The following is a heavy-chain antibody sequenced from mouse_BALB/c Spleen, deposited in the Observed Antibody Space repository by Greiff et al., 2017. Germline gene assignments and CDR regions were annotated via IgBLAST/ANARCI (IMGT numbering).Heavy chain of an antibody. J-gene: IGHJ1*01. CDR1: GFTFSSYG. V-gene: IGHV5-6-3*01. CDR3: ATEFITTVVDWYFDV. Sequence: EVKLVESGGGLVQPGGSLKLSCAASGFTFSSYGMSWVRQTPDKRLELVATINSNGGSTYYPDSVKGRFTISRDNAKNTLYLQMSSLKSEDTAMYYCATEFITTVVDWYFDVWGAGTTVTVSS. CDR2: INSNGGST. D-gene: IGHD1-1*01.